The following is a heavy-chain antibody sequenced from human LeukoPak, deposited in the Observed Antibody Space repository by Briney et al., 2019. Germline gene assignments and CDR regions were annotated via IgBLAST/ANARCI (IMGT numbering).Heavy chain of an antibody. CDR3: ARDQGYTSGLRNDAMYV. D-gene: IGHD5-18*01. V-gene: IGHV1-2*02. CDR1: EYTFTDYN. CDR2: TNPDSGGT. Sequence: ASVTVSFRASEYTFTDYNIHWVRQAPGQGLEWMGWTNPDSGGTNYAQKFQGRVTMTRDTSISTAYMELSRLRSDDTAVYYCARDQGYTSGLRNDAMYVWGQGTTVTVSS. J-gene: IGHJ6*02.